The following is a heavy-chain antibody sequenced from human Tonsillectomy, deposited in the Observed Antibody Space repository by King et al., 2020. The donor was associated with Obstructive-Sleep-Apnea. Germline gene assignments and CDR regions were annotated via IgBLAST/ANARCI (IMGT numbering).Heavy chain of an antibody. V-gene: IGHV1-69*01. CDR2: IIPIFGTA. Sequence: VQLVESGAEVKKPGSSVKVSCKASGGTFSSYAISWVRQAPGQGLEWMGGIIPIFGTANYAQKFQGRVTITADESTSTAYMELSSLRSEDTAVYYCARDLRSIPAPGSYYYYYGMDVWGQGTTVTVSS. CDR3: ARDLRSIPAPGSYYYYYGMDV. D-gene: IGHD5/OR15-5a*01. CDR1: GGTFSSYA. J-gene: IGHJ6*02.